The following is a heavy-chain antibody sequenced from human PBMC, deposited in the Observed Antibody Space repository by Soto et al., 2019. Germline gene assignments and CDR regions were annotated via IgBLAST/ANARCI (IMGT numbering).Heavy chain of an antibody. CDR3: ARQTRSDFWSGYYKLSWFDP. D-gene: IGHD3-3*01. CDR1: GGSISSSSYY. J-gene: IGHJ5*02. Sequence: SETLSLTCTVSGGSISSSSYYWGWIRQPPGKGLEWIGSIYYSGSTYYNPSLKSQVTISVDTSKNQFSLKLSSVTAADTAVYYCARQTRSDFWSGYYKLSWFDPWGQGTLVTVSS. V-gene: IGHV4-39*01. CDR2: IYYSGST.